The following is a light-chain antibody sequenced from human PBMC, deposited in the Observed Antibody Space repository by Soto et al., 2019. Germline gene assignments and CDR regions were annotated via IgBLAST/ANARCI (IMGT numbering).Light chain of an antibody. V-gene: IGLV2-14*01. Sequence: QSVLTQPASVSGSPGQSITISCTGTSSDIGGYNSVSWYQQHPGKAPKLVIYAVSNRPSGVSSRFSGSKSGNTASLTMSGLQAEDEATYHCSSYTTSSTLLIFGGGTKLTVL. CDR3: SSYTTSSTLLI. CDR2: AVS. CDR1: SSDIGGYNS. J-gene: IGLJ2*01.